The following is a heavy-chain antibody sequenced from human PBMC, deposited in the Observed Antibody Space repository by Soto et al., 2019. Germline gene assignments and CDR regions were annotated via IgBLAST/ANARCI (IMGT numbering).Heavy chain of an antibody. Sequence: SETLSLTCAVYGGSFSGYYWSWIRQPPGKGLEWIGEINHSGSTNYNPSLKSRVTISVDTSKNQFSLKLSSVTAADTAVYYCARGQILAYYDFWSGRPYWFDPWGQGTLVTVSS. V-gene: IGHV4-34*01. CDR2: INHSGST. CDR3: ARGQILAYYDFWSGRPYWFDP. CDR1: GGSFSGYY. D-gene: IGHD3-3*01. J-gene: IGHJ5*02.